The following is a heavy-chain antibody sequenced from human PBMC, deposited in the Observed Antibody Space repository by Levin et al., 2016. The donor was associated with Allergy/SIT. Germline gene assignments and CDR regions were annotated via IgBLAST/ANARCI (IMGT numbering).Heavy chain of an antibody. D-gene: IGHD3-10*01. V-gene: IGHV1-69*01. J-gene: IGHJ3*02. CDR3: ARDRADNGPYYGSGRGLFDI. Sequence: WVRQAPGQGLEWMGGIIPIFGTANYAQKFQGRVTITADESTSTAYMELSSLRSEDTAVYYCARDRADNGPYYGSGRGLFDIWGQGTMVTVSS. CDR2: IIPIFGTA.